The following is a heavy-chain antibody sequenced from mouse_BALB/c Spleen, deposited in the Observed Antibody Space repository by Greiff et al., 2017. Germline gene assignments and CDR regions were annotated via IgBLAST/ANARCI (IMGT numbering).Heavy chain of an antibody. Sequence: VKLVESGPGLVAPSQSLSITCTVSGFSLTSYGVHWVRQPPGKGLEWLGVIWAGGSTNYNSALMSRLSISKDNSKSQVFLKMNSLQTDDTAMYYCARGRGITVVATWFAYWGQGTLVTVSA. CDR2: IWAGGST. D-gene: IGHD1-1*01. J-gene: IGHJ3*01. CDR1: GFSLTSYG. CDR3: ARGRGITVVATWFAY. V-gene: IGHV2-9*02.